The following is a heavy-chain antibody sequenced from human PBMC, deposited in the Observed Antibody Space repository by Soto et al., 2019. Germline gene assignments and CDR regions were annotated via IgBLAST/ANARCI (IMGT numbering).Heavy chain of an antibody. CDR1: GGSFSGYY. V-gene: IGHV4-34*01. CDR3: ARVGGYCSSTSCEYYYYYYGMDV. CDR2: INHSGST. Sequence: ASETLSLTCAVYGGSFSGYYWSWIRQPPGKGLEWIGEINHSGSTNYNPSLKSRVTISVDTSKNQFSLKLSSVTAADTAVYYCARVGGYCSSTSCEYYYYYYGMDVWGQGTTVTVSS. D-gene: IGHD2-2*01. J-gene: IGHJ6*02.